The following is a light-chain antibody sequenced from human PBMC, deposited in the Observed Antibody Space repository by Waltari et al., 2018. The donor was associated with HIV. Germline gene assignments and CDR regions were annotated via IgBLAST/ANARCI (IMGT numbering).Light chain of an antibody. Sequence: QSVLTQPPSVSAAPGQKVTISCSGSSPNIGNFYLSWYQQLPGPAPKLLIYENTKRPSGIPDRFSGSKSGTSATLGITGLQTGDEANYYCGTWDSSLSAGVVFGGGTKLTVL. CDR3: GTWDSSLSAGVV. CDR2: ENT. J-gene: IGLJ2*01. CDR1: SPNIGNFY. V-gene: IGLV1-51*02.